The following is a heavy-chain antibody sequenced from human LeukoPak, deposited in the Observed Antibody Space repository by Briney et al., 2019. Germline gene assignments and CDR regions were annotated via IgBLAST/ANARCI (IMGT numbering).Heavy chain of an antibody. CDR1: GFTFSSYG. J-gene: IGHJ4*02. CDR3: AKDVGSDGLKDY. D-gene: IGHD5-24*01. Sequence: PGGSLRLSCAASGFTFSSYGMHWVRQAPGKGLEWVAFIRSDGGNKYYADSVKGRFTISRDNSKNTLYLQMNSLRAEDTAVYYCAKDVGSDGLKDYWGQGTLVTVSS. CDR2: IRSDGGNK. V-gene: IGHV3-30*02.